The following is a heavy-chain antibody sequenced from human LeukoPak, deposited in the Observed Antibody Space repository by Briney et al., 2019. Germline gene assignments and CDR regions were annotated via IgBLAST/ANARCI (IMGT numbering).Heavy chain of an antibody. D-gene: IGHD3-3*01. J-gene: IGHJ5*02. V-gene: IGHV3-48*03. CDR3: ARVLEVTIFGVDYNWFDP. CDR2: ISSSGSTI. CDR1: GFTFSSYE. Sequence: PGGSLRLSCAASGFTFSSYEMNWVRQAPGKGLEWVSYISSSGSTIYYADSVKGRFTISRDNAKNSLYLQMNSLRAEDTAVYYCARVLEVTIFGVDYNWFDPWGQGTLVTVSS.